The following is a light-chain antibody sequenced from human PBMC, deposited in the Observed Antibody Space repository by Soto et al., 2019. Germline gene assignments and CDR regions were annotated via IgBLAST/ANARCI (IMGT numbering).Light chain of an antibody. CDR2: KAS. CDR3: QQYASYWP. CDR1: QNIRSW. Sequence: IQMTQSPSTLSASVGDRVTITCRASQNIRSWLAWYQQKPGKAPKLLIYKASSLESGVPSRFSGSGSGTEFTLTISSLQPDDFATYYCQQYASYWPSGQRTKVDI. J-gene: IGKJ1*01. V-gene: IGKV1-5*03.